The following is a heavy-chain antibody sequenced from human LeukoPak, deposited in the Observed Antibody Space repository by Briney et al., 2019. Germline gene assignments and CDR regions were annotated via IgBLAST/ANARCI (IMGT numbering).Heavy chain of an antibody. CDR3: ARDPYYAILTGYYKADAFDI. J-gene: IGHJ3*02. CDR2: IIPILGIA. D-gene: IGHD3-9*01. V-gene: IGHV1-69*04. Sequence: SVKVSCKASGGTFSSYAISWVRQAPGQGLEWMGRIIPILGIANYAQKFQGRVTITADKSTTTAYVELSSLRSEDTAVYYCARDPYYAILTGYYKADAFDIWGQGTMVTVSS. CDR1: GGTFSSYA.